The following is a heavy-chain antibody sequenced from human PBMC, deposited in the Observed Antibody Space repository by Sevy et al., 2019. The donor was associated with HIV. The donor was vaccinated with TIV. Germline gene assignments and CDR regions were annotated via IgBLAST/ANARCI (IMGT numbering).Heavy chain of an antibody. Sequence: GGSLRLSCAESGFTLSTYDMHWVRQAPGKGLEWVAYIRYDGSNKYYADDVRGRFAISRDNSKNTVYLQMNSLRAEDTAVYYCARGRKTTQEWLEELDYYYGMDVWGQGTTVTVSS. D-gene: IGHD2-8*01. J-gene: IGHJ6*02. CDR2: IRYDGSNK. CDR1: GFTLSTYD. CDR3: ARGRKTTQEWLEELDYYYGMDV. V-gene: IGHV3-30*02.